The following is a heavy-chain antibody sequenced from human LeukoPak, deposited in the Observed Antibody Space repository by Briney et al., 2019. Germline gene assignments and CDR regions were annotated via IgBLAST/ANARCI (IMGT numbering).Heavy chain of an antibody. CDR3: ARGGWDSSSWYYFDY. Sequence: PGRSLRLSCAASGFTFSSYAMHWVRQAPGKGLEWVAVISYDGSNKYYADSVKGRFTISRDNSKNTLYLQMNSLRAEDTAVYYCARGGWDSSSWYYFDYWGQGTLVTVSS. J-gene: IGHJ4*02. CDR1: GFTFSSYA. D-gene: IGHD6-13*01. V-gene: IGHV3-30-3*01. CDR2: ISYDGSNK.